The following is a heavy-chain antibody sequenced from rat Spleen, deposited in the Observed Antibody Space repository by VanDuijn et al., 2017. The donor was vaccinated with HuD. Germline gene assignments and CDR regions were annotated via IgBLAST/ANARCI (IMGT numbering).Heavy chain of an antibody. CDR1: GFSLTSYN. CDR2: IWTGGST. CDR3: ARRCSVFDHYFEY. J-gene: IGHJ2*01. Sequence: QVQLKESGPGLVQPSQTLSLTCTVSGFSLTSYNVHWVRQPTGKGLEWMGIIWTGGSTDYNSALKSRLSISRDTSKSQVFLKMNSLLAEDIATDCCARRCSVFDHYFEYCGQGVMVTVSS. D-gene: IGHD3-2*01. V-gene: IGHV2-30*01.